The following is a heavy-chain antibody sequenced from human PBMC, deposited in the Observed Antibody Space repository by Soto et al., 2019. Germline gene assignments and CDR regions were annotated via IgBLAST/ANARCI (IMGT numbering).Heavy chain of an antibody. Sequence: QVQLVQSGAEVKKPGSSVKVSCKASGGTFSSYTFNWVRQAPGQGLEWMGRIIPIVNKPNYAQKFQGRVAITANNSTGTAYMELSSLRSEDTAVYYCARAYGSGSYRHFDSWGQGTLVTVSS. J-gene: IGHJ4*02. CDR2: IIPIVNKP. CDR1: GGTFSSYT. CDR3: ARAYGSGSYRHFDS. D-gene: IGHD3-10*01. V-gene: IGHV1-69*08.